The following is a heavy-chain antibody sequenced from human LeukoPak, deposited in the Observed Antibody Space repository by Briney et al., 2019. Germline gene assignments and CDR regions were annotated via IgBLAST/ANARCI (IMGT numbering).Heavy chain of an antibody. J-gene: IGHJ5*02. CDR1: GFTFSSYA. V-gene: IGHV3-23*01. D-gene: IGHD5-24*01. CDR2: ISGNSDST. CDR3: ARQMATINH. Sequence: GGSLRLSCAASGFTFSSYAMSWVRQTPGKGLEWVSAISGNSDSTYYADSVKGRFTISRDNSKNTLYLQMNSLRAEDTALYYCARQMATINHWGQGTLVTVSS.